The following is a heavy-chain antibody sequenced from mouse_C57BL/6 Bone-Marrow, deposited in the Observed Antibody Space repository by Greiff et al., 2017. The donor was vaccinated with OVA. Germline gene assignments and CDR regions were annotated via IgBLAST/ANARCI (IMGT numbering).Heavy chain of an antibody. D-gene: IGHD2-3*01. V-gene: IGHV5-17*01. Sequence: EVKLMESGGGLVKPGGSLKLSCAASGFTFSDYGMHWVRQAPEKGLEWVAYISSGSSTIYYADTVKGRFTISRDNAKNTLFLQMTSLRSEDTAMYYCARVYDGYSCAYWGQGTLVTVSA. CDR2: ISSGSSTI. J-gene: IGHJ3*01. CDR3: ARVYDGYSCAY. CDR1: GFTFSDYG.